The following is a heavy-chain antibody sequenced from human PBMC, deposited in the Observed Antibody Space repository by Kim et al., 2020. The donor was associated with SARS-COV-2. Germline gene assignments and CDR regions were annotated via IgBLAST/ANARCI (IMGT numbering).Heavy chain of an antibody. J-gene: IGHJ4*02. D-gene: IGHD3-10*01. CDR3: ARVLLWFGELLYQDY. V-gene: IGHV4-39*07. Sequence: PSLKSRVTISVDTSKNQFSLKLSSVTAADTAVYYCARVLLWFGELLYQDYWGQGTMITVSS.